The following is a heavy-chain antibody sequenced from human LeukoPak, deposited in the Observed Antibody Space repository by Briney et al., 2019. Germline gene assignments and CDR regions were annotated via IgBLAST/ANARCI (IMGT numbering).Heavy chain of an antibody. CDR2: INPSGGST. CDR3: AIGMGGDYVGYFDY. CDR1: GYTFTSYY. D-gene: IGHD4-23*01. Sequence: ASVKVSCKASGYTFTSYYMHWVRQAPGQGLEWMGIINPSGGSTSYAQKFQGRVTITADKSTSTAYMELSSLRSEDTAVYYCAIGMGGDYVGYFDYWGQGTLVTVSS. V-gene: IGHV1-46*01. J-gene: IGHJ4*02.